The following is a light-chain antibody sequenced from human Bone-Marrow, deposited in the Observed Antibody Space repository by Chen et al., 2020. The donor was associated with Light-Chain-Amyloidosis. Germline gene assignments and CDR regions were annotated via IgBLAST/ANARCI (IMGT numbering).Light chain of an antibody. Sequence: EIVLTQSPDILSLSPGEKATFSCRASRSVSSSLAWYQHKPGQPPRLLIYDSSTRATGISARFSGSGSGTDFTLTISRLEPEDFALYLCQQYGTSPETFGQGTKVEIK. CDR1: RSVSSS. V-gene: IGKV3-20*01. CDR2: DSS. CDR3: QQYGTSPET. J-gene: IGKJ1*01.